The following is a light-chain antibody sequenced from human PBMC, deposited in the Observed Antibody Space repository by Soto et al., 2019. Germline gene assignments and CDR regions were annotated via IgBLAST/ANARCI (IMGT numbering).Light chain of an antibody. V-gene: IGKV3-20*01. CDR2: AAS. J-gene: IGKJ1*01. CDR3: QQFGSSPRT. Sequence: EIVLTQSPGTLSLSPGERATLSCRASQSVSSSYLAWYQQKPGQAPRLLIYAASSRATGIPDRFSGSGSGTDCPLTISSLKPEDFAVYYCQQFGSSPRTFGQGTKVELK. CDR1: QSVSSSY.